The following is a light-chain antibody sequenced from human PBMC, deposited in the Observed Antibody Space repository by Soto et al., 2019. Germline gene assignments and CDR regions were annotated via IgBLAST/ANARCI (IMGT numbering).Light chain of an antibody. CDR2: DAS. V-gene: IGKV3-20*01. J-gene: IGKJ4*01. CDR1: QSVRSNY. CDR3: QQYGSTPLT. Sequence: EIVLTQSPDTLSLSPGERATLACRASQSVRSNYLAWYQQKPGQAPRFLIYDASSRATGIPDRFSGSGSGTDFTLTISRLEPEDFAVYYCQQYGSTPLTFGGGTKVVIK.